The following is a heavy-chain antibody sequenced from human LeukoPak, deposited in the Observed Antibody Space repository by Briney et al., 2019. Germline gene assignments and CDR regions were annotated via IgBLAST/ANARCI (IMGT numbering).Heavy chain of an antibody. CDR2: IGTAGDT. J-gene: IGHJ4*02. D-gene: IGHD5-24*01. Sequence: GGSLRLSCAASGFTFSSYDMHWVRQATGKGLEWVSAIGTAGDTYYPGSVKGRFTISRENAKNSLYLQMNSLRAGDTAVYYCARPDGYNYFDYWGQGTLVTVSS. CDR3: ARPDGYNYFDY. V-gene: IGHV3-13*01. CDR1: GFTFSSYD.